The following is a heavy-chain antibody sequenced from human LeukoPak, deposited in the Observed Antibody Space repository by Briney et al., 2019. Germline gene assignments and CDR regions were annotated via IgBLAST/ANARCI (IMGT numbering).Heavy chain of an antibody. CDR3: ARAYYDFWSAPGLDAFDI. D-gene: IGHD3-3*01. CDR1: GGSISSGDYY. J-gene: IGHJ3*02. CDR2: IYYSGST. V-gene: IGHV4-30-4*01. Sequence: PSQTLSLTCTVSGGSISSGDYYWSWIRQPPGKGLEWIGYIYYSGSTYYNPSLKSRVTISVDTSKNQFSLKLSSVTAADTAVYYCARAYYDFWSAPGLDAFDIWGQGTMVTVSS.